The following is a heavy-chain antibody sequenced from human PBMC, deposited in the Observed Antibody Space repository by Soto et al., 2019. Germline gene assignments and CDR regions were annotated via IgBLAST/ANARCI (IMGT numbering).Heavy chain of an antibody. J-gene: IGHJ4*02. V-gene: IGHV3-74*01. CDR3: TRGRWELRPFDC. CDR1: GFTFTNYW. Sequence: EVQLVESGGGSVQPGGSLRLYCAASGFTFTNYWMHWVRQAPGKGLMWVSRVNREGSRTDYADSVKGRFTISRDNTKNTLYLQMNSLRAEDTAVYYCTRGRWELRPFDCLGQGTLVTVSS. CDR2: VNREGSRT. D-gene: IGHD1-26*01.